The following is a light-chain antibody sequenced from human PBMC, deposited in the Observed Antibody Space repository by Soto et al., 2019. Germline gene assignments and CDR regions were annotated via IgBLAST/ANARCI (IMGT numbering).Light chain of an antibody. V-gene: IGKV3-20*01. CDR2: GAS. Sequence: EIVLTQSPGTLSLSPRERATLSCRASQSVSSSYLAWYQQKPGQAPRLLIYGASSRATGIPDRFSGSGSGTDFTLTISRLEPEDFAVYYCQQRYIGLTFGGGTKVEMK. J-gene: IGKJ4*01. CDR3: QQRYIGLT. CDR1: QSVSSSY.